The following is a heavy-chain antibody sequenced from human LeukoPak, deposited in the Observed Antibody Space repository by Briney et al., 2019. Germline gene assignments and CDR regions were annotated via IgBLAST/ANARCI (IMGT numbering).Heavy chain of an antibody. D-gene: IGHD3-16*01. CDR2: MNQDGSEK. V-gene: IGHV3-7*01. J-gene: IGHJ6*02. Sequence: GGSLTLSCAASGFTFSYSWMSWVRQAPRKGRAWVANMNQDGSEKDYVDSVKGRFTISRDNARNSLYLQMGSLRAEDTAVYYCATYTHWVAGDVWGQGTTVTVSS. CDR3: ATYTHWVAGDV. CDR1: GFTFSYSW.